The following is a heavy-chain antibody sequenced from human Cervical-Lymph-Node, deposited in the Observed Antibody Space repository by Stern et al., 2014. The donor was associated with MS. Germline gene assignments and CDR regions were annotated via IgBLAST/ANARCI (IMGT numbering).Heavy chain of an antibody. J-gene: IGHJ3*02. V-gene: IGHV3-11*01. CDR3: VRGWEPRQDGPSGHDYDAFDI. CDR2: IRSSGDTI. Sequence: VQLVESGGGLVKPGGSLRLSCAASGFTFSDSYMTWIRQTPGKGLEWVSYIRSSGDTITYAETVKGRFTVSRDNAKNSLSLQMSSLGVEDTAVYYCVRGWEPRQDGPSGHDYDAFDIWGQGTMVTVSS. CDR1: GFTFSDSY. D-gene: IGHD5-12*01.